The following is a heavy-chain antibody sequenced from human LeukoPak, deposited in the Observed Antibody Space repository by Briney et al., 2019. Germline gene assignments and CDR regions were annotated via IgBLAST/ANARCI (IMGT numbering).Heavy chain of an antibody. J-gene: IGHJ4*02. D-gene: IGHD6-13*01. CDR2: MYINGST. Sequence: SSETLSLTCTVSGGSISSYYWSWIRQPAGKGLEWIGRMYINGSTNYNPSLKSRVTMSVDTSKNQFSLKLSSVTAADTAVYYCARDSGYSSSWVYFDYWGQGILVTVSS. V-gene: IGHV4-4*07. CDR3: ARDSGYSSSWVYFDY. CDR1: GGSISSYY.